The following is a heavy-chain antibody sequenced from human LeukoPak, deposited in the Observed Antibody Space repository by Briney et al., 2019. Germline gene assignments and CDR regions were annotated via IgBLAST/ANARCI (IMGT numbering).Heavy chain of an antibody. D-gene: IGHD1-26*01. CDR2: INPNSGGT. CDR3: ARGSGSYANDAFDI. J-gene: IGHJ3*02. CDR1: GYTFTGYY. V-gene: IGHV1-2*02. Sequence: GASVKVSCKASGYTFTGYYMHWVRQAPGQGLEWMGWINPNSGGTNYAQKFQGRVTMTRDTSISTAYVELSRLRSDDTAVYYCARGSGSYANDAFDIWGQGTMVTVSS.